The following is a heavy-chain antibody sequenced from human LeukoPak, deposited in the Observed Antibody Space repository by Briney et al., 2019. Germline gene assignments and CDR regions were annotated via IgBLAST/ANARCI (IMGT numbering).Heavy chain of an antibody. V-gene: IGHV3-30*03. Sequence: PGGSLRLSCAASGFTFSSYGMHWVRQAPGKGLEWVAVISYDGSNKYYADSVKGRFTISRDNSKNTLYLQMNSLRAEDTAVYYCAGAAESPYYYYYYYMDVWGKGTTVTVSS. D-gene: IGHD1-14*01. CDR2: ISYDGSNK. CDR3: AGAAESPYYYYYYYMDV. J-gene: IGHJ6*03. CDR1: GFTFSSYG.